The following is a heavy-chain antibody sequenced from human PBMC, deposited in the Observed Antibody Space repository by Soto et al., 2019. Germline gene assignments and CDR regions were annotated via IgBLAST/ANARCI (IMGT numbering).Heavy chain of an antibody. CDR2: IWYDGTNK. J-gene: IGHJ4*02. CDR1: GFTFSSYG. Sequence: PGGSLRLSCATSGFTFSSYGMYWVRQAPGKGLEWVAVIWYDGTNKHYADSVKGRFTISRDNSKNTLSLQMNSLRVEDTAVYYCARDTYYYGSGSSAIDYWGQGTLVTVSS. V-gene: IGHV3-33*01. CDR3: ARDTYYYGSGSSAIDY. D-gene: IGHD3-10*01.